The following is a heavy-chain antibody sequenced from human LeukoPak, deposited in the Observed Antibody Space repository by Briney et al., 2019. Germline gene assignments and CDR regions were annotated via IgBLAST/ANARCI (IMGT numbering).Heavy chain of an antibody. CDR2: IYHSGST. Sequence: SETLSLTCTVSGYSISSGYYWGWIRPPPGKGLEWIGSIYHSGSTYYNPSLKSRVTISVDTSKNQFSLKLSSVTAADTAVYYCARHMDRVITFGGVIDRFDYWGQGTLVTVSS. J-gene: IGHJ4*02. D-gene: IGHD3-16*02. V-gene: IGHV4-38-2*02. CDR1: GYSISSGYY. CDR3: ARHMDRVITFGGVIDRFDY.